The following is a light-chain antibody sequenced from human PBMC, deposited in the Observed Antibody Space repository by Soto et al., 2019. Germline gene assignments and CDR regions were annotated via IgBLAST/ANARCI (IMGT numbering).Light chain of an antibody. V-gene: IGLV2-14*01. CDR1: SSDVGGYNY. J-gene: IGLJ3*02. Sequence: QSALTQPASVSGSPGQSITISCTGTSSDVGGYNYVSWYQQHPGKAPKLMIYEVSNRPSGVPDRFSGSKSGTSASLTITGLQAEDEADYYCQSYDTSVSGARVFGGGTKVTVL. CDR2: EVS. CDR3: QSYDTSVSGARV.